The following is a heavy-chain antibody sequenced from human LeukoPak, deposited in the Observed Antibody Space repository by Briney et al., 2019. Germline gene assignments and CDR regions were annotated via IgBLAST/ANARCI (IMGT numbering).Heavy chain of an antibody. J-gene: IGHJ3*02. CDR3: ARLGPREELWFGEKDAFDI. Sequence: NPSETLSLTRAVYGGSFSGYYWSWIRQPPGKGLEWIGEINHSGSTNYNPSLKSRVTISVDTSKNQFSLKLSSVTAADTAVYYCARLGPREELWFGEKDAFDIWGQGTMVTVSS. CDR1: GGSFSGYY. CDR2: INHSGST. D-gene: IGHD3-10*01. V-gene: IGHV4-34*01.